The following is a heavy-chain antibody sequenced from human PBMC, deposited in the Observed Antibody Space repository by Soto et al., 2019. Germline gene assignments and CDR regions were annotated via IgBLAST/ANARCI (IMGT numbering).Heavy chain of an antibody. CDR3: AKGRTISSGWSYYFDY. Sequence: GGSLRLSCAASGFTFSSYAINWVRQAPGKGLEWVSVISGTGGSTYYADSVKGRFTISRDNSKNTVYLDLSSLRAEDTAVFYCAKGRTISSGWSYYFDYWGQGTRVPVSS. CDR2: ISGTGGST. CDR1: GFTFSSYA. J-gene: IGHJ4*02. D-gene: IGHD6-19*01. V-gene: IGHV3-23*01.